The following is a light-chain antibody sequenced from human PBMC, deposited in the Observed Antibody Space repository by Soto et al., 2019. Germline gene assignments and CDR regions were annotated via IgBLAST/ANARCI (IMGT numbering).Light chain of an antibody. CDR3: CLYIGATTYV. Sequence: QSALTQPASVSGSPGQSITLSCTGTDSDVGGSDFVSWYQQHPGKAPKLMIYEVRNRPSGVSNRFSGSKSGNTASLTISGLQAEDEADYYCCLYIGATTYVFGTGTKLTVL. J-gene: IGLJ1*01. CDR2: EVR. V-gene: IGLV2-14*01. CDR1: DSDVGGSDF.